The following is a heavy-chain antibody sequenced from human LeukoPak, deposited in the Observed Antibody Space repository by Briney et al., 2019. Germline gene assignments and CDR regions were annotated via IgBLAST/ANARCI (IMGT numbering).Heavy chain of an antibody. Sequence: ASVKVSCKASGYTFTSYGISWVRQAPGQGLEWMGWISAYNGNTNYAQKLQGRVTMTTDTSTSTAYMELRSLRSDDTAVYYCARAPFNRGTYYYCYMDVWGKGTTVTVSS. CDR1: GYTFTSYG. D-gene: IGHD3-10*01. CDR2: ISAYNGNT. CDR3: ARAPFNRGTYYYCYMDV. J-gene: IGHJ6*03. V-gene: IGHV1-18*01.